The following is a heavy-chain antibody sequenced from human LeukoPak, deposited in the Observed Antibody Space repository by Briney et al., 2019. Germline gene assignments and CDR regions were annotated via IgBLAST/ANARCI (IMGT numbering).Heavy chain of an antibody. CDR1: GGSISSYY. V-gene: IGHV4-59*01. CDR3: ASTYRLPYYDFWSGTHAFDI. Sequence: SETLSLTCTVSGGSISSYYWSWIRQPPGKGLEWIGYIYYSGSTNYNPSLKSRVTISVDTSKNQFSLKLSSVTAADTAVYYCASTYRLPYYDFWSGTHAFDIWGQGTMVTVSS. D-gene: IGHD3-3*01. J-gene: IGHJ3*02. CDR2: IYYSGST.